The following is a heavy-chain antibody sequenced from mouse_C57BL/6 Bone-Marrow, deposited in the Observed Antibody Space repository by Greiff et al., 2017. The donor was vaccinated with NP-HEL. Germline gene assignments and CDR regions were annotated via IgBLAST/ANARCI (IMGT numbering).Heavy chain of an antibody. J-gene: IGHJ3*01. CDR2: INPGSGGT. CDR3: ARGSFYYDYLTWFAY. D-gene: IGHD2-4*01. Sequence: VQRVESGAELVRPGTSVKVSCKASGYAFTNYLIEWVKQRPGQGLEWIGVINPGSGGTNYNEKFKGKATLTADKSSSTAYMQLSSLTSEDSAVYFCARGSFYYDYLTWFAYWGQGTLVTVSA. CDR1: GYAFTNYL. V-gene: IGHV1-54*01.